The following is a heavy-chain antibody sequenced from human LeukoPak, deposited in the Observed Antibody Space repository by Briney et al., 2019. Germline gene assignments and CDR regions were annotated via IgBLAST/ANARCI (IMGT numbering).Heavy chain of an antibody. V-gene: IGHV4-34*01. J-gene: IGHJ2*01. CDR1: GGSFRGYD. D-gene: IGHD3-22*01. Sequence: SETLSLTCAVYGGSFRGYDWSWIRQAPGKGLEWIGSIYYTGSTYYNPSLKSRVTISVDTSKNQFSLKLSSVTAADTAVYYCAREDYDDAGAWYFDLWGRGTLVTVSS. CDR2: IYYTGST. CDR3: AREDYDDAGAWYFDL.